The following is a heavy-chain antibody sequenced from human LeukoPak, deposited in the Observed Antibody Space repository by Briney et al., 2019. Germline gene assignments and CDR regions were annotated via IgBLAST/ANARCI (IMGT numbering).Heavy chain of an antibody. Sequence: GGSLRLSCAASGFTFSSFAMSWVRQAPGKGLEWASTVTGSGSSTYFADSVKGRFTISRDNSKNTLYLQMNSLRVEDTAFYYCARSNYGDWHFDLWGRGTLVTVSS. CDR1: GFTFSSFA. V-gene: IGHV3-23*01. CDR2: VTGSGSST. D-gene: IGHD3-10*01. J-gene: IGHJ2*01. CDR3: ARSNYGDWHFDL.